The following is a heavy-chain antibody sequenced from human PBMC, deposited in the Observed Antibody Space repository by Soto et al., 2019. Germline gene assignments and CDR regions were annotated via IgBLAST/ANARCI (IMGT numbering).Heavy chain of an antibody. Sequence: QITLKESGPPLVKPTQTLTLTCTFSGFSRSSSGVGVGWIRQPPGKALEWIALIYWDDDKRYSPSLKSGVTITKDTSRNPVVLTMTNMDPVDTATYYCAHGRSSGWNKSDFDYWGQGTLVIVSS. D-gene: IGHD6-19*01. CDR2: IYWDDDK. J-gene: IGHJ4*02. CDR1: GFSRSSSGVG. V-gene: IGHV2-5*02. CDR3: AHGRSSGWNKSDFDY.